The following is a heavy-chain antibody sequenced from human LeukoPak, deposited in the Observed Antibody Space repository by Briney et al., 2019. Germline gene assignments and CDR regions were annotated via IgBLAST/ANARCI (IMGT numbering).Heavy chain of an antibody. CDR3: AKGRSITIVREPSH. CDR1: GFTFSSYA. D-gene: IGHD3-10*01. Sequence: GGSLRLSCAASGFTFSSYAMSWVRQAPGKGLEWVSAISGSGGSTYYADSVKGRFTISRDNSKNTLYLQMNSLRAEDTAVYYCAKGRSITIVREPSHWGQGTLVTVSS. V-gene: IGHV3-23*01. CDR2: ISGSGGST. J-gene: IGHJ4*02.